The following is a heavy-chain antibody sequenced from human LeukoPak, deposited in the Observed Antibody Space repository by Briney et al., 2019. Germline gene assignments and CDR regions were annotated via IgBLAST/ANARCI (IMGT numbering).Heavy chain of an antibody. V-gene: IGHV3-21*01. CDR2: ISSSTNYI. CDR1: GFTFNIYV. J-gene: IGHJ4*02. D-gene: IGHD3-22*01. CDR3: ARQYSDSRSGPV. Sequence: GGSLRLSCAASGFTFNIYVMNWVRQTPGKGLEWVSSISSSTNYIYYADSVKGRFTISRDNAKNSLYLQMNSLRAEDTAVYYCARQYSDSRSGPVWGQGTLVTVSS.